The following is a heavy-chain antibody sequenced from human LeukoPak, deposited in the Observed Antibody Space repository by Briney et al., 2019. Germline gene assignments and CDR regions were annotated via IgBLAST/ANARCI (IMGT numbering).Heavy chain of an antibody. V-gene: IGHV3-23*01. CDR3: AKAPVTTCSGAYCYPFDY. CDR2: ISVSGNT. CDR1: GFTLSSYA. Sequence: PGGSLRLSCAASGFTLSSYAVSWVRQARGKGLEWVSAISVSGNTYHADSGKGRFTISRDSSKNTLYLQMNRLRAEDAAVYYCAKAPVTTCSGAYCYPFDYGGQGTLVTVSS. J-gene: IGHJ4*02. D-gene: IGHD2-21*01.